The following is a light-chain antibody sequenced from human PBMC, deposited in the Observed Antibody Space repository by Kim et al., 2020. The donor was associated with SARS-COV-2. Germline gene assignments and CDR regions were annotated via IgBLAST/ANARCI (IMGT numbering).Light chain of an antibody. CDR2: DAS. J-gene: IGKJ4*01. CDR1: QSVSKS. V-gene: IGKV3-11*01. CDR3: QQRSEWPLT. Sequence: LSPGERATRSCRASQSVSKSLGWYQQKTGQAPRLLIYDASNRATGIPARFSGSGSGTDFTLTISSLEPEDFAVYYCQQRSEWPLTFGGGTKVDIK.